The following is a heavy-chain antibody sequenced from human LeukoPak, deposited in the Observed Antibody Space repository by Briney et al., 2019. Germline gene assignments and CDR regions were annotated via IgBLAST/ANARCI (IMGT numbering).Heavy chain of an antibody. V-gene: IGHV7-4-1*02. CDR3: TRRPRGYYYMDV. D-gene: IGHD2-15*01. CDR1: GYTFTSYA. Sequence: ASVKVSCKASGYTFTSYAMNWVRQAPGQGLEWMGWINTNTGKPTYAQGFTGRFVFSLDSSVSTAYLQWSSLKASDTAMYYCTRRPRGYYYMDVWGKGTTVTVSS. CDR2: INTNTGKP. J-gene: IGHJ6*03.